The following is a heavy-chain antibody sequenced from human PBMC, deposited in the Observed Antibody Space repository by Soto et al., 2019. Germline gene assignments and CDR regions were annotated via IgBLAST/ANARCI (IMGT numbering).Heavy chain of an antibody. D-gene: IGHD5-12*01. CDR3: TTDLTWLRFRAYYYYGMDV. Sequence: PGGSLRLSCAASGFTFSNAWMSWVRQAPGKGLEWVGRIKSKTDGGTTDYAAPVKGRFTISRDDSKNTLYLQMNSLKTEDTAVYYCTTDLTWLRFRAYYYYGMDVWGQGTTVTVSS. J-gene: IGHJ6*02. CDR1: GFTFSNAW. CDR2: IKSKTDGGTT. V-gene: IGHV3-15*01.